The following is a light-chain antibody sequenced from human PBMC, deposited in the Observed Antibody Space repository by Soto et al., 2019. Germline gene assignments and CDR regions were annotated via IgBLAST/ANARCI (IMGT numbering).Light chain of an antibody. CDR2: GAA. V-gene: IGKV3-20*01. J-gene: IGKJ2*01. CDR1: QSVSSTY. CDR3: QQYGDSRT. Sequence: EIVLTQSPGTLSLSPGERATLSCRASQSVSSTYLAWYQPKPGQAPRLLIYGAASRATGIPDRFSGSASGTDFTLTINRLEPEDFAIYYCQQYGDSRTFGQGTKLEIK.